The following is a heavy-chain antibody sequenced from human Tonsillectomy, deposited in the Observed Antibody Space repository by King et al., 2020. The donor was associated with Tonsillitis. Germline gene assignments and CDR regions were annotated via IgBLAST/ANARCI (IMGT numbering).Heavy chain of an antibody. CDR1: GFTFSSYG. CDR3: AKNIAAAGTTPNYYYYYGMDV. J-gene: IGHJ6*02. V-gene: IGHV3-30*18. Sequence: VQLVESGGGVVQPWRSLRLSCAASGFTFSSYGMHWVRQAPGKGLEWVAVISYDGSNKYYADSVKGRFTISRDNSKNTLYLQMNSLRAEDTAVYYCAKNIAAAGTTPNYYYYYGMDVWGQGTTVTVSS. D-gene: IGHD6-13*01. CDR2: ISYDGSNK.